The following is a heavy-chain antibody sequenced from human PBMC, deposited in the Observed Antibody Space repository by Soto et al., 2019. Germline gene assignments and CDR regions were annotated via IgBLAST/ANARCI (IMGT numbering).Heavy chain of an antibody. D-gene: IGHD5-18*01. CDR2: TYYRSEWYN. J-gene: IGHJ6*02. CDR3: ARGEGYTYGPIVYGMDV. CDR1: GDSVSSDSAA. V-gene: IGHV6-1*01. Sequence: PSQTLSLTCAIYGDSVSSDSAAWNWIRQSPSRGLEWLGMTYYRSEWYNDYAVSVKSRITIDPDTSKNQFPLQLNSVTPEDTAVYYCARGEGYTYGPIVYGMDVWGQGTTVTVSS.